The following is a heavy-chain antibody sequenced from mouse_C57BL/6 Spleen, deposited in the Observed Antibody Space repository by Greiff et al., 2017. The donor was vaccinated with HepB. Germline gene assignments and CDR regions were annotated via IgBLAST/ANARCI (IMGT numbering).Heavy chain of an antibody. J-gene: IGHJ2*01. CDR1: GFTFSNYW. CDR2: IRLKSDNYAT. V-gene: IGHV6-3*01. CDR3: TEGGTPHFDY. D-gene: IGHD2-14*01. Sequence: EVKLVESGGGLVQPGGSMKLSCVASGFTFSNYWMNWVRQSPEKGLEWVAQIRLKSDNYATHYAESVKGRFTISRDDSKSSVYLQMNNLRAEDTGIYYCTEGGTPHFDYWGQGTTLTVSS.